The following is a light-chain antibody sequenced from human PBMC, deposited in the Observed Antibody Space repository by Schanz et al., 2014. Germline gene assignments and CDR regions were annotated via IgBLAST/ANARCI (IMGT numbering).Light chain of an antibody. CDR3: QQYKSYSQT. Sequence: DIQMTQSPSTLSASVGDRVTLTCRASQSISAWLAWYQQKPGRAPKLLIYTASTLESGVPSRFSGSGSGTEFTLTISSLQPDDFATYYCQQYKSYSQTFGQGTKVEIK. J-gene: IGKJ1*01. CDR2: TAS. CDR1: QSISAW. V-gene: IGKV1-5*03.